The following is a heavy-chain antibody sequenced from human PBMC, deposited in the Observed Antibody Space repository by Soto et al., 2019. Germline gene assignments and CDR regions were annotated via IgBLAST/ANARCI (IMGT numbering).Heavy chain of an antibody. V-gene: IGHV3-21*01. CDR2: ISSSSSYI. J-gene: IGHJ1*01. CDR1: GFTFSSYS. Sequence: LRLSCAASGFTFSSYSMNWVRQAPGKGLEWVSSISSSSSYIYYADSVKGRFTISRDNAKNSLYLQMNSLRAEDTAVYYCARNMYYDSSGYYFEGFFLLQHWGQGTLVTVSS. D-gene: IGHD3-22*01. CDR3: ARNMYYDSSGYYFEGFFLLQH.